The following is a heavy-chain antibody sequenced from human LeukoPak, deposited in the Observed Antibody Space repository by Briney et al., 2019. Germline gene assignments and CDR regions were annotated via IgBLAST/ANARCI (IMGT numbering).Heavy chain of an antibody. CDR3: ARGGILTWSMDV. Sequence: GGTLRLSCAASGFTVSSNYMSWVRQAPGKGLEWVSVIYSGGSTYYADSVKGRFTISRDNSRNTLYLQMNSLRAEDTAVYYCARGGILTWSMDVWGKGTTVTISS. CDR1: GFTVSSNY. J-gene: IGHJ6*03. CDR2: IYSGGST. V-gene: IGHV3-66*01. D-gene: IGHD3-9*01.